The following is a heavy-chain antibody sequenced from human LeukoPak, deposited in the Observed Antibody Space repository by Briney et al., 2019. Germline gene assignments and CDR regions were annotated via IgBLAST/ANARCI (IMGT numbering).Heavy chain of an antibody. CDR1: GGSITSDNFY. J-gene: IGHJ5*02. V-gene: IGHV4-39*07. CDR3: ARVNYCSRASCFTSWFDP. Sequence: SETLSLTCTVSGGSITSDNFYWGWIRQPPGKGLEWVGSVYYGGSPYYNPSLTSRVTMSVDTSENQFSLKLTSVTAADTAVYYCARVNYCSRASCFTSWFDPWGQGTLVTVSS. D-gene: IGHD2-2*02. CDR2: VYYGGSP.